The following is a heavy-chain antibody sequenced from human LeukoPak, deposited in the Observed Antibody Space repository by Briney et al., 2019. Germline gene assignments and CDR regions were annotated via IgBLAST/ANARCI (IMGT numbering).Heavy chain of an antibody. CDR2: IIPIFGTA. CDR3: ARGLLSPLGFDP. J-gene: IGHJ5*02. Sequence: GASVKVSCKASGGTFSSYAISWVRQAPGQGLEWMGGIIPIFGTANYAQKFQGRVTFTRNTSINTAYMELSSLRSEDTAVYYCARGLLSPLGFDPWGQGTLVTVSS. CDR1: GGTFSSYA. D-gene: IGHD2-8*01. V-gene: IGHV1-69*05.